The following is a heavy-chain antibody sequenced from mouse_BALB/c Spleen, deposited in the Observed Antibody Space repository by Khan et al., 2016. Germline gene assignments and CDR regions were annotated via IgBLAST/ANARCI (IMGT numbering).Heavy chain of an antibody. CDR1: GYSITSDYA. CDR3: ARRGNYDYDEGYYFDY. J-gene: IGHJ2*01. V-gene: IGHV3-2*02. Sequence: EVQLQESGPGLVKPSQSLSLTCTVTGYSITSDYAWNWIRQFPGNKLEWMCYISYSGSTSYNPSLKSRISITRDTSKNQFFLQLNSVTTEDTATYYCARRGNYDYDEGYYFDYWGQGTTLTVSS. CDR2: ISYSGST. D-gene: IGHD2-4*01.